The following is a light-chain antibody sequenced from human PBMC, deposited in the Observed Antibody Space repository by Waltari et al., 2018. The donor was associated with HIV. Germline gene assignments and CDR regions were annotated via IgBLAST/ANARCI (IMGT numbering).Light chain of an antibody. Sequence: QSALTQPPSASGSPGQSVTISCTGTNSDIGGYNYVSWYPQHPGKAPKLVISEVTKRPSGVPGRFSGSKSGTTASLTVSGLQAEDEADYYCSSYANKNGFYVVFGGGTRLTVL. CDR1: NSDIGGYNY. CDR2: EVT. J-gene: IGLJ2*01. CDR3: SSYANKNGFYVV. V-gene: IGLV2-8*01.